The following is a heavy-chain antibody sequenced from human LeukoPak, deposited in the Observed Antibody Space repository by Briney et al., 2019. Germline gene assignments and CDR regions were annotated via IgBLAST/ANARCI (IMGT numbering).Heavy chain of an antibody. CDR2: ISGSGGST. CDR3: ARQHIREPLSYFDY. J-gene: IGHJ4*02. V-gene: IGHV3-23*01. Sequence: GGSLRLSCAASGFTFSSYAVSWVRQAPGKGLEWVSGISGSGGSTYYADSVKGRFTISRDNSKNTLYLQMNSLRAEDTAVYYCARQHIREPLSYFDYWGQGTLVTVSS. D-gene: IGHD5-24*01. CDR1: GFTFSSYA.